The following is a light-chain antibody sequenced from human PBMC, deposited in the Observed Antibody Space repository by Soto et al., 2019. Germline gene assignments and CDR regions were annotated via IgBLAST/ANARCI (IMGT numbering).Light chain of an antibody. V-gene: IGLV1-40*01. CDR1: SSNIGAGYD. CDR3: QSYDSSLSGSGV. CDR2: GNS. Sequence: QSVLTQPPSVSGAPGQRVTISCTGSSSNIGAGYDVHWYQQLPGTAPKLLIYGNSNRPSGVPDRFSGSKSGTSASLAITGVQDEDEADYYCQSYDSSLSGSGVFGGGTKLTVL. J-gene: IGLJ2*01.